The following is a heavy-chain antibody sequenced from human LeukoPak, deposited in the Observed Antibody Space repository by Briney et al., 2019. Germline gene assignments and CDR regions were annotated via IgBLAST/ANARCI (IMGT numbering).Heavy chain of an antibody. CDR1: GFTFSSHA. CDR3: ARGDDMGVRGVIAFDS. J-gene: IGHJ4*02. Sequence: PGRSLRLSCAASGFTFSSHAMHWVRQAPGKGLEWVAVISYDGGNKNYADSVKGRFTISRDNSKNTLYLQMNSLRVEDTAVYFCARGDDMGVRGVIAFDSWGQGTLVTASS. V-gene: IGHV3-30*04. CDR2: ISYDGGNK. D-gene: IGHD3-10*01.